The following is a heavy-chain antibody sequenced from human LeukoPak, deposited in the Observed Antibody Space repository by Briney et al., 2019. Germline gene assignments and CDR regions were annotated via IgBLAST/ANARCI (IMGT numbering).Heavy chain of an antibody. CDR3: AKGLKSVDSSGYAYYYHYGMEV. V-gene: IGHV1-18*01. Sequence: ASVKVSCKASGYSFTNYGFTWVRQAPGQGLEWMGWVSAYNGNTDYAQKFQGRVTMTTDTSASTAYMELRSLRSDDTAVYYCAKGLKSVDSSGYAYYYHYGMEVWGQGTTVTVSS. CDR1: GYSFTNYG. CDR2: VSAYNGNT. J-gene: IGHJ6*02. D-gene: IGHD3-22*01.